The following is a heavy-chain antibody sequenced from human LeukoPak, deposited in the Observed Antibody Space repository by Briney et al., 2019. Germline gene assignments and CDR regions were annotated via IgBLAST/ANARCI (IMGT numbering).Heavy chain of an antibody. CDR2: ISYDGSNK. V-gene: IGHV3-30*18. Sequence: GGSLRLSCAASGFTFSSYGMHWVRQAPGKGLEWVAVISYDGSNKYYADSVKGRFTISRDNSKNTLYLQMDSLRAEDTAVYYCAKDLTEDYGDYVNWGQGTLVTVSS. CDR3: AKDLTEDYGDYVN. J-gene: IGHJ4*02. D-gene: IGHD4-17*01. CDR1: GFTFSSYG.